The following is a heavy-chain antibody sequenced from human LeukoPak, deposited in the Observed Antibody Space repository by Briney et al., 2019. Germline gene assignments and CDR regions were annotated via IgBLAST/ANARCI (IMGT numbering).Heavy chain of an antibody. CDR1: GYTFTGYY. CDR3: ARDAPHKAAARMDV. Sequence: ASVKVSCKASGYTFTGYYMHWVRQAPGQGIEWMGWINPNSGGTNYAQKFQGRVTMTRNTSISTAYMELSRLRSDDAAVYYCARDAPHKAAARMDVWGKGTTVTVSS. CDR2: INPNSGGT. D-gene: IGHD6-13*01. V-gene: IGHV1-2*02. J-gene: IGHJ6*04.